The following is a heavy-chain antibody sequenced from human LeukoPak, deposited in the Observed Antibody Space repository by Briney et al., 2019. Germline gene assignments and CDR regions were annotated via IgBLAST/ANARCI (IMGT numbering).Heavy chain of an antibody. J-gene: IGHJ4*02. CDR3: ARVWWYSSSWYWDF. CDR1: GYTFTSYD. V-gene: IGHV1-8*03. CDR2: MNPNSGNT. D-gene: IGHD6-13*01. Sequence: ASVKVSCKASGYTFTSYDINWVRQATGQGLEWMGWMNPNSGNTGYAQKFQGRVTITRNTSISTAYMELSSLRAEDTALYYCARVWWYSSSWYWDFWGQGTLVTVSS.